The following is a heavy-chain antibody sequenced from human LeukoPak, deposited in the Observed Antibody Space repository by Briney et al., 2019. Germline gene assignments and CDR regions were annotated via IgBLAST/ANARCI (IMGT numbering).Heavy chain of an antibody. CDR2: INTSGGST. J-gene: IGHJ6*03. V-gene: IGHV1-46*01. CDR1: GYTFTSYY. Sequence: ASVKVSCKASGYTFTSYYMHWVRQAPGQGVEWMGIINTSGGSTSYAQKFQGRVTMTRDTSTSTVYTELSSLRSEDTAVYYCARDRDSDFSYYYYMDVWGKGTTVTVPS. CDR3: ARDRDSDFSYYYYMDV. D-gene: IGHD3-3*01.